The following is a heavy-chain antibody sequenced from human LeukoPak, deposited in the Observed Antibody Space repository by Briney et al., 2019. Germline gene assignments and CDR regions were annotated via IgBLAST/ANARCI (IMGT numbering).Heavy chain of an antibody. Sequence: GGSLRLSCAASGFTVSSSYMSWVRQAPGKGLEWVSIIYRDGGTHYADSVKGRFTLSRDNSKNTVYLQMNSLRADDTAVYYCAKAVGHIDYWGQGTLVTVSS. CDR1: GFTVSSSY. CDR3: AKAVGHIDY. J-gene: IGHJ4*02. V-gene: IGHV3-53*01. CDR2: IYRDGGT.